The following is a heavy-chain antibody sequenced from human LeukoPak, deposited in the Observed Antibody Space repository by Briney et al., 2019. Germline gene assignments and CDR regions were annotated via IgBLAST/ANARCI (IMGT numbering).Heavy chain of an antibody. V-gene: IGHV4-61*05. Sequence: SETLSLTCTVSGGSISSSRYYWGWIRQPPGKGLEWIGYIYYSGSTNYNPSLKSRVTISVDTSKNQFSLKLSSVTAADTAVYYCARAPFTYYYDSSGYISSYYYYYGMDVWGQGTTVTVSS. CDR2: IYYSGST. CDR3: ARAPFTYYYDSSGYISSYYYYYGMDV. J-gene: IGHJ6*02. CDR1: GGSISSSRYY. D-gene: IGHD3-22*01.